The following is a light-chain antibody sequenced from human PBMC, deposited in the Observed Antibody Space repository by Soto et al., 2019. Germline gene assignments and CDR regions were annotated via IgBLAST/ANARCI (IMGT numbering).Light chain of an antibody. CDR2: SNS. Sequence: QSVLTQPPSASGTPGQRVTISCSGSSSNIGINTANWYQQLPGTAPKPLIYSNSQRPSGVPDRFSGSKSGTSASLAISGLQSGDEADYYCAAWDDSLTGYVFGTGTKLTVL. V-gene: IGLV1-44*01. CDR3: AAWDDSLTGYV. J-gene: IGLJ1*01. CDR1: SSNIGINT.